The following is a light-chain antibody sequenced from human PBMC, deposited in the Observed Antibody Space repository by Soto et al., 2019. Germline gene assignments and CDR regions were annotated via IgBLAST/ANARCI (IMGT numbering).Light chain of an antibody. CDR2: GAS. CDR1: QSVSSN. CDR3: KQYHNSLWT. J-gene: IGKJ1*01. V-gene: IGKV3D-15*01. Sequence: EIVMTQSPATLSVSPGERATLSCRASQSVSSNLAWYQQKPGQAHRLLIYGASIRATGIQDRFSGSGSGTDFTLTISRLEPEDFAVYYCKQYHNSLWTFGQGTKVDIK.